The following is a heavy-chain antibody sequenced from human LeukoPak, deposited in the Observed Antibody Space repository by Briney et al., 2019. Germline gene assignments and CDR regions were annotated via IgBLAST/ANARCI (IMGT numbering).Heavy chain of an antibody. CDR2: ISSSGSTI. CDR3: ARDSRIGSSRVFYY. D-gene: IGHD6-13*01. J-gene: IGHJ4*02. CDR1: GFTFSSYE. V-gene: IGHV3-48*03. Sequence: GGSLRLSCAASGFTFSSYEMNWVRQAPGKGLEWVSYISSSGSTIYYADSVKGRFTISRDNAKNSLYLQMNSLRAEDTAVYYCARDSRIGSSRVFYYWGQGTLVTVSS.